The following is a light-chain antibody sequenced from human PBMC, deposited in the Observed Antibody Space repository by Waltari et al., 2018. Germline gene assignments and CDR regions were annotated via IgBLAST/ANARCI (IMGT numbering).Light chain of an antibody. CDR2: AAS. V-gene: IGKV1-39*01. Sequence: DIQMTQSPSSLSASVGDGVTITCRASQSISTYFNWYQQKPGKAPKLLIYAASSLQSGVPSRFSGSGSGTEFTLIISSLQPEDFATYYCQQSYSTPWTFGQGTKVDIK. CDR1: QSISTY. CDR3: QQSYSTPWT. J-gene: IGKJ1*01.